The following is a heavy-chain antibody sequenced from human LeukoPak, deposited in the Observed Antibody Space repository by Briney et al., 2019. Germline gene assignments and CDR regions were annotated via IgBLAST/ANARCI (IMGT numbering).Heavy chain of an antibody. J-gene: IGHJ6*02. CDR1: GGPTSSYY. CDR2: IYYRGSS. Sequence: SETLSLTCTVSGGPTSSYYWSWIRQPPGKGLEWIGYIYYRGSSNYNPSLKSRVTISVDTSKNQFFLKLSSVTAADTAVYYCARGLYDSSGYYYYYYYGMDVWGQGTTVPVSS. CDR3: ARGLYDSSGYYYYYYYGMDV. V-gene: IGHV4-59*01. D-gene: IGHD3-22*01.